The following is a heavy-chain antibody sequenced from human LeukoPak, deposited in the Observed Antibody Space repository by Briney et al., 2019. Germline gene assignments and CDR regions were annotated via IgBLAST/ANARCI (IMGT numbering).Heavy chain of an antibody. Sequence: GGSLSLSCAASGFTFSSYWLGGVGRAPGKGLGGGANKKQDGSEKYYVDSVKGRFTISRDNAKNSLYLQMNSLRAEDTAVYYCARDHYDILTGYYFDYWGQGTLVTVSS. CDR3: ARDHYDILTGYYFDY. CDR2: KKQDGSEK. D-gene: IGHD3-9*01. CDR1: GFTFSSYW. J-gene: IGHJ4*02. V-gene: IGHV3-7*01.